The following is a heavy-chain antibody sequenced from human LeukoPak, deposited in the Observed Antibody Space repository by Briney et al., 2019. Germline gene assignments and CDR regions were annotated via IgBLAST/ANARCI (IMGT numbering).Heavy chain of an antibody. D-gene: IGHD3-3*01. Sequence: ASVKVSCKASGYTFTSYYMHWVRQAPGQGLEWMGIINPSGGSTICAQKFQGRVTMTRDTSTSTVYMELSSLRSEDTAVYYCARDLRDKGSYDFWSGYYTYYYYGMDVWGQGTTVTVSS. J-gene: IGHJ6*02. CDR3: ARDLRDKGSYDFWSGYYTYYYYGMDV. CDR2: INPSGGST. CDR1: GYTFTSYY. V-gene: IGHV1-46*01.